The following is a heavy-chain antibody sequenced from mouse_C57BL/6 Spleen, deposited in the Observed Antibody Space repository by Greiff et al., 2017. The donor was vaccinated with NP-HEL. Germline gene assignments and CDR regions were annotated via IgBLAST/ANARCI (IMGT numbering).Heavy chain of an antibody. D-gene: IGHD2-5*01. Sequence: EVKVVESGGGLVQPGGSMKLSCVASGFTFSNYWMNWVRQSPEKGLEWVAQIRLKSDNYATHYAESGKGRFTISRDDSKSSVYLQMNNLRAEDTGIYYCTAYSTYWYFGVWGTGTTVTVSS. CDR3: TAYSTYWYFGV. CDR2: IRLKSDNYAT. J-gene: IGHJ1*03. CDR1: GFTFSNYW. V-gene: IGHV6-3*01.